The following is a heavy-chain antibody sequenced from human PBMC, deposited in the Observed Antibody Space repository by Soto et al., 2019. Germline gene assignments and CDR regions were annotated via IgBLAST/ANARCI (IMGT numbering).Heavy chain of an antibody. J-gene: IGHJ3*02. V-gene: IGHV1-18*01. CDR1: GYTFSNYG. Sequence: QDQLVQSGVEVKEPGASVKVSCKASGYTFSNYGVSWVRQAPGQGLEWMGWISAYKGDTYYIQKYQGRVTMTTDTSANTAYIELRGLRADDTAVYYCARDHCSYNWGICGSRRHSFDIWGQGTLVTVSS. CDR3: ARDHCSYNWGICGSRRHSFDI. D-gene: IGHD3-16*01. CDR2: ISAYKGDT.